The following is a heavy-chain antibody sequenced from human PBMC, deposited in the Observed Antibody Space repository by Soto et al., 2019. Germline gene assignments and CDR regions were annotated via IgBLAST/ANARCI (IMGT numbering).Heavy chain of an antibody. D-gene: IGHD6-13*01. Sequence: QVQLQESGPGLVKPSGTLSLTCAVSSGSISSSNWWSWVRQPPGKGREWIGEIYHSGSTNYNPSLKSRVTISVDKSKNQFSLKLSSVTAADTAVYYCARDLSGYSSSWHAFDIWGQGTMVTVSS. CDR1: SGSISSSNW. V-gene: IGHV4-4*02. CDR2: IYHSGST. CDR3: ARDLSGYSSSWHAFDI. J-gene: IGHJ3*02.